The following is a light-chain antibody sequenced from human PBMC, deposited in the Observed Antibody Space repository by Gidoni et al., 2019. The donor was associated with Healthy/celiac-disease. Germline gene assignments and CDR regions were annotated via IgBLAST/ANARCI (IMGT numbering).Light chain of an antibody. V-gene: IGKV1-39*01. CDR3: QQSYSTPPWT. CDR1: QSITSY. Sequence: DIQMTQSPSSLSASVGDRVTITCRASQSITSYLNWYQQKPGKAPKLLIYAASSLQSGVPSRFSGSGSGTDFTLTISSLQPEDSATYCCQQSYSTPPWTFGQGTKVEIK. CDR2: AAS. J-gene: IGKJ1*01.